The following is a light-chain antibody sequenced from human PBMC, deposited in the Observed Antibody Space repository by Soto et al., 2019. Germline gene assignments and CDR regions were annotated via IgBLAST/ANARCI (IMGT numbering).Light chain of an antibody. CDR1: QTLSNDY. V-gene: IGKV3-20*01. CDR3: QQYSSSPRT. J-gene: IGKJ1*01. Sequence: EIVLTQSPGTLSFSPGERATLSCRSSQTLSNDYLAWFQQKPGQAPRLLVYGASIRATGFPDRFSGSGSGTDFPLTISRLEPEDFAVYYCQQYSSSPRTCGQGSKVEI. CDR2: GAS.